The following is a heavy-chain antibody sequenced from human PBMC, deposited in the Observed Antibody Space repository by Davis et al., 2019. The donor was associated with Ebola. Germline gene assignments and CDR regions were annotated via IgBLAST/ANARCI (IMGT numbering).Heavy chain of an antibody. CDR3: SRGRGSGNYP. V-gene: IGHV1-8*01. J-gene: IGHJ5*02. CDR2: MDPDSGNT. D-gene: IGHD3-10*01. Sequence: AASVKVSCKASGYTFTCYDINWVRQATGQGLEWMGWMDPDSGNTDYAQKFQGRVTMTRDTSVSTAYMELSSLTSEDTAVYYCSRGRGSGNYPWGQGTLVTVSS. CDR1: GYTFTCYD.